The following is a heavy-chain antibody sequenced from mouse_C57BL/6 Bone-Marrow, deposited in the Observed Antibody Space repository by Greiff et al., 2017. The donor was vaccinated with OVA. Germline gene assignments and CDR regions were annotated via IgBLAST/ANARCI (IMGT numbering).Heavy chain of an antibody. CDR1: GYAFSSSW. CDR2: IYPGDGDT. J-gene: IGHJ4*01. V-gene: IGHV1-82*01. Sequence: QVQLQQSGPELVKPGASVKISCKASGYAFSSSWMNWVKQRPGKGLEWIGRIYPGDGDTNYNGKFKGKATLTADKSSSTAYMQLSSLTSEDSAVYYCARVVLFYAMDYWGQGTSVTVSS. CDR3: ARVVLFYAMDY.